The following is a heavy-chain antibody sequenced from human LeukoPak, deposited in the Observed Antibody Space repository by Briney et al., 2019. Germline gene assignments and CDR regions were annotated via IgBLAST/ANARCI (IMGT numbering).Heavy chain of an antibody. CDR1: GFTFSSYG. J-gene: IGHJ4*02. D-gene: IGHD1-26*01. V-gene: IGHV3-30*02. Sequence: GGSLRLSCAASGFTFSSYGMHWVRQAPGKGLEWVAFIRYDGSNKYYADSVQGRFTVSRDNSKNTLYLQMNSLRAEDTAVYYCAKVLSGSYSPFDYWGQGTLVTVSS. CDR2: IRYDGSNK. CDR3: AKVLSGSYSPFDY.